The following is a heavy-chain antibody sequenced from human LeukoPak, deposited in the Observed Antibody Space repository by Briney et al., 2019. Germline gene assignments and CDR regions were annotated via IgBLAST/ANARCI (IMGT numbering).Heavy chain of an antibody. V-gene: IGHV1-69*13. CDR1: GGTFSSYA. CDR2: IIPIFGTA. J-gene: IGHJ3*02. CDR3: ASYLGVGDAFDI. Sequence: GASVKVSCKASGGTFSSYAISWVRQAPGQGLEWMGGIIPIFGTADYAQNFQGRVTITADESTSTAYMELSSLRSEDTAVYYCASYLGVGDAFDIWGQGTMVTVSS.